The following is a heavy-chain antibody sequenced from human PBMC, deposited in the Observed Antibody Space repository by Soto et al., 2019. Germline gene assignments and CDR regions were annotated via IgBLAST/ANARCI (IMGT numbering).Heavy chain of an antibody. D-gene: IGHD5-18*01. CDR3: ARGYSYGATTFDY. CDR1: GFTFSSYW. Sequence: EVQLVESGGGLVQPGGSLRLSCAASGFTFSSYWMSWVRQAPGKGLEWVANIKQDGSEKYYADSVKGRFTISRDNSKNTLYLQMNSLRAEDTAVYYCARGYSYGATTFDYWGQGTLVTVSS. CDR2: IKQDGSEK. J-gene: IGHJ4*02. V-gene: IGHV3-7*01.